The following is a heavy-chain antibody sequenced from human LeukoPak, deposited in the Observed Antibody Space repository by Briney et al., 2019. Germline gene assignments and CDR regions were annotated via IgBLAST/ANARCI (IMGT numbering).Heavy chain of an antibody. CDR1: GGSISSGSYY. J-gene: IGHJ3*02. CDR2: IYTSGST. D-gene: IGHD5-18*01. V-gene: IGHV4-61*02. CDR3: ARDRYSYGLGDAFDI. Sequence: PSETLSLTYTVSGGSISSGSYYWSWIRQPAGKGLEWIGRIYTSGSTNYNPSLKRRVTISVDTSKNQFSLKLSSVTAADTAVYNCARDRYSYGLGDAFDIWGQGTMVTVSS.